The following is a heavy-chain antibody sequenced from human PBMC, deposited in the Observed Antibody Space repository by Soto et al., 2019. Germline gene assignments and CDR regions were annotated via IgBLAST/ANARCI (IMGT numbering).Heavy chain of an antibody. Sequence: PGGSLRLSCAASGFTFSSYGMHWARQAPGKGLEWVAVIWYDGSNKYYADSVKGRFTISRDNSKNTLYLQMNSLRAEDTAVYYCARDGLRFLEWLSRDGMDVWGQGTTVTVSS. D-gene: IGHD3-3*01. CDR1: GFTFSSYG. CDR3: ARDGLRFLEWLSRDGMDV. CDR2: IWYDGSNK. J-gene: IGHJ6*02. V-gene: IGHV3-33*01.